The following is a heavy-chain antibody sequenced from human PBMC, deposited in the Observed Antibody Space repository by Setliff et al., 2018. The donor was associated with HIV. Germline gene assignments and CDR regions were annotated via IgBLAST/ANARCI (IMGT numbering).Heavy chain of an antibody. V-gene: IGHV4-39*01. CDR3: ARRGRDGVFIMFATGFDP. D-gene: IGHD2-8*01. CDR2: IFYTGST. J-gene: IGHJ5*02. CDR1: GGSISSSTYY. Sequence: DTLSLTCSVSGGSISSSTYYWGWIRQPPGKGLEWIGDIFYTGSTYYNPSLKSRVAISVDTSENQFSLKLNSVTAADTAVYYCARRGRDGVFIMFATGFDPWGQGALVTVSS.